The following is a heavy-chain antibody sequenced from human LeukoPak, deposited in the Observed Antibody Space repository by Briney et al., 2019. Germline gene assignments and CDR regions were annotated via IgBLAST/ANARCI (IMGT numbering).Heavy chain of an antibody. J-gene: IGHJ4*02. CDR1: GGSISSYY. CDR2: IYYSGST. V-gene: IGHV4-59*01. D-gene: IGHD2-2*01. Sequence: PSETLSLTCTVSGGSISSYYWSWIRQPPGKGLEWIGYIYYSGSTNYNPSVTSRVTISVDTSKNQFSVKLSSVTGADTAVYYCARTSRGFDYWGQGTLVTVSS. CDR3: ARTSRGFDY.